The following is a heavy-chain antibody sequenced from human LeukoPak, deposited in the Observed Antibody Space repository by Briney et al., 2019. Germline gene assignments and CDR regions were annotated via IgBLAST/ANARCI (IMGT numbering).Heavy chain of an antibody. CDR1: GVTVSSNY. V-gene: IGHV3-53*01. D-gene: IGHD5-12*01. CDR2: IYSGGST. J-gene: IGHJ4*02. Sequence: GGSLRLSCAASGVTVSSNYMSWVRQAPGKGLEWVSVIYSGGSTYYADSVKGRFTISRDNSKNTLYFQMNSLRAEDTAVYYCARYRGYSGYDYWGQGTLVTVSS. CDR3: ARYRGYSGYDY.